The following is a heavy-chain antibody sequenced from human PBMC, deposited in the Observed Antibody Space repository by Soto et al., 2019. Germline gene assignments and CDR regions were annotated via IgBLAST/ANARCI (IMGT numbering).Heavy chain of an antibody. V-gene: IGHV1-69*01. CDR3: ARPVGLYYESSGYYSHWDY. Sequence: QVQLVQSGAEVKKPGSSVKVSCKASGGTFSSYAISWVRQAPGQGLEWMGGIIPIFGTANYAQKFQGRVTITADESTSTAYMELSSLRSEDTAGYYCARPVGLYYESSGYYSHWDYWGQGTLVTVS. J-gene: IGHJ4*02. CDR2: IIPIFGTA. D-gene: IGHD3-22*01. CDR1: GGTFSSYA.